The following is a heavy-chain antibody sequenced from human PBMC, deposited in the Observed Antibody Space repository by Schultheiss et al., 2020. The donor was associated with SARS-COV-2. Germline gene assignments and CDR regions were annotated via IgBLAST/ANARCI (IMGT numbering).Heavy chain of an antibody. CDR1: GGSISSGDSY. Sequence: SETLSLTCTVSGGSISSGDSYWSWIRQPPGKGLEWIGYIYYSGSTYYNPSLKSRVTISVDTSKNQFSLKLSSVTAADTAVYYCARDSYYYDSSGYREYYFDYWGQGTLVTVSS. D-gene: IGHD3-22*01. V-gene: IGHV4-30-4*01. CDR2: IYYSGST. CDR3: ARDSYYYDSSGYREYYFDY. J-gene: IGHJ4*02.